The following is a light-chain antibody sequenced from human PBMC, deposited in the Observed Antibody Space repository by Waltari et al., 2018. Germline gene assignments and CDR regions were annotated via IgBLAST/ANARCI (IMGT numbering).Light chain of an antibody. Sequence: QSALTQPASVSGSPGQSSTISCTGPSSDVGRYNLASWYQQHPGKAPNLMIYEGSKRPSGVSNRFSGSKSGNTASLTISGLQAEDEADYYCCSYAGSSLYVFGTGTKVTVL. CDR3: CSYAGSSLYV. CDR2: EGS. V-gene: IGLV2-23*01. CDR1: SSDVGRYNL. J-gene: IGLJ1*01.